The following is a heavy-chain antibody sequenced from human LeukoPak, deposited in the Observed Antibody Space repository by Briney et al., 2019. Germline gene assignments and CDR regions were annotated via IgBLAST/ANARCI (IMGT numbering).Heavy chain of an antibody. V-gene: IGHV4-59*08. CDR3: ARHLPAASYYYGMDV. CDR2: IYYSGST. Sequence: SETLSLTCTVSGGTISSYYWSWLRQPPGKGLEWIGYIYYSGSTNYNPSLKSRVSISIDTSKNQFSLKLSSVTAADTAVYYCARHLPAASYYYGMDVWGQGTTVTVSS. D-gene: IGHD2-2*01. J-gene: IGHJ6*02. CDR1: GGTISSYY.